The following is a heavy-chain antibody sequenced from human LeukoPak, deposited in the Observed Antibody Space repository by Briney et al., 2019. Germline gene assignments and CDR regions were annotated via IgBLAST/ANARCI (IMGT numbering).Heavy chain of an antibody. Sequence: GGSLRLSCAASGFTFSSYWMHWVRQAPGKGLVWVSRINGDGSSTTYADAVKGRFTISRENAKNTLYLQMSSLRAEDTAVYYCARRGLVPAFDIWGQGTMVTVAS. CDR2: INGDGSST. D-gene: IGHD2-2*01. J-gene: IGHJ3*02. CDR1: GFTFSSYW. V-gene: IGHV3-74*01. CDR3: ARRGLVPAFDI.